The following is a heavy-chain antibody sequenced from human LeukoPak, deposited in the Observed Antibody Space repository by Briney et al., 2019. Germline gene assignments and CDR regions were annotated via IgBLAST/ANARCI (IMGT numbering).Heavy chain of an antibody. Sequence: GGSLRLSCAASGFTFRNYAMYWVRQAPGKGLEWVSAISSSDANTYYADSVKGRFTISRDNAKNSLYLQMSNLRAEDTAVYFCARGGGLDVWGQGATVTVSS. J-gene: IGHJ6*02. CDR3: ARGGGLDV. V-gene: IGHV3-23*01. CDR2: ISSSDANT. D-gene: IGHD3-16*01. CDR1: GFTFRNYA.